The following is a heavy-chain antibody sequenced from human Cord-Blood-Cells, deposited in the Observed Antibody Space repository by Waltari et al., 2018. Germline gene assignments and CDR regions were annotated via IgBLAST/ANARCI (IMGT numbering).Heavy chain of an antibody. D-gene: IGHD6-6*01. J-gene: IGHJ6*03. CDR2: ISYDGSNK. V-gene: IGHV3-30*18. CDR1: GFTFSSYG. CDR3: AKDVGVAARQVYYYMDV. Sequence: QVQLVASGGGVVQPGRSLRLSCAASGFTFSSYGMTWVRPAPGKGLEWVAVISYDGSNKYYADSVKGRFTISRDNSKNTLYLQMNSLRAEDTAVYYCAKDVGVAARQVYYYMDVWGKGTTVTVSS.